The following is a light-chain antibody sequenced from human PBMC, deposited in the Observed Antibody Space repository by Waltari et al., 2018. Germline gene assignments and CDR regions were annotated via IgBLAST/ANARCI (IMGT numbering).Light chain of an antibody. J-gene: IGKJ1*01. CDR3: QQYNDWPRT. V-gene: IGKV3-15*01. Sequence: EIVMTQPPATLSVSPGERAPPSGRASQSVSSNLAWYQQNPGQAPRLLIYGASTRATGVPARFSGSGSGTEFTLTISSLQSEDFAVYYCQQYNDWPRTFGQGTKVEIK. CDR2: GAS. CDR1: QSVSSN.